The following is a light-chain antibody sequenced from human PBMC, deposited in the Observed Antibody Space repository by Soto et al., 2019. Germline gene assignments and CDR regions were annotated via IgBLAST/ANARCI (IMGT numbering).Light chain of an antibody. CDR2: EDN. Sequence: NFMLTQPHSVSESPGKTVTISCTRSSGSIASNYVQWYQQRPGSAPTTVIYEDNQRPSGVPDRFSGSIDSSSNSASLTISGLKTEDEADYYCQSYDSSIQGVVFGGGTQLTVL. J-gene: IGLJ2*01. V-gene: IGLV6-57*03. CDR1: SGSIASNY. CDR3: QSYDSSIQGVV.